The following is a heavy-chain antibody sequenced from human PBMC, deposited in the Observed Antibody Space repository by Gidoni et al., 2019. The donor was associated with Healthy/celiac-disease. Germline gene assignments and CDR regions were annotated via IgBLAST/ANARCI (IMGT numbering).Heavy chain of an antibody. CDR1: GYTLTELS. CDR3: ATAGDSDDGDHVLFDY. Sequence: QVQLVQSGAEVKKPGVSVKVSCKVSGYTLTELSMHWVRQAPGKGLEWMGGFDPEDGETIYAQKFQGRVTMTEDTSTDTAYMELSSLRSEDTAVYYCATAGDSDDGDHVLFDYWGQGTLVTVSS. J-gene: IGHJ4*02. D-gene: IGHD4-17*01. V-gene: IGHV1-24*01. CDR2: FDPEDGET.